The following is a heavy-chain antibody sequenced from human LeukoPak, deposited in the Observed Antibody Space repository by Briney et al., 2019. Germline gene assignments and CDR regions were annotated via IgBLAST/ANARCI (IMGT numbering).Heavy chain of an antibody. D-gene: IGHD7-27*01. J-gene: IGHJ4*02. CDR1: GFTFSSYA. Sequence: GGSLRLSCAASGFTFSSYAMTWVRQAPGKGLEWVSLITNTGDSTSYADSVKGRFAISRDNSKNTLFLQMNNLGAEDTAVYFCARDANWGSGYWGQGTLVTVSS. CDR3: ARDANWGSGY. V-gene: IGHV3-23*01. CDR2: ITNTGDST.